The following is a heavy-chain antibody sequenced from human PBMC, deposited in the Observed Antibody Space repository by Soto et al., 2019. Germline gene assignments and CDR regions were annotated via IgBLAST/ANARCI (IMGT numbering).Heavy chain of an antibody. D-gene: IGHD3-16*02. J-gene: IGHJ5*02. V-gene: IGHV3-23*01. CDR2: ISGSGGST. CDR3: AKLKAPVSVLNNWCDP. Sequence: EVQLLESGGGLVQPGGSLRLSCAASGFTFSSYAMSWVRQAPGKGLEWVSAISGSGGSTYYADSVKGRFTISRDNSKNTLYLQMNSLRAEDTAVYYCAKLKAPVSVLNNWCDPWGQGTLVTVSS. CDR1: GFTFSSYA.